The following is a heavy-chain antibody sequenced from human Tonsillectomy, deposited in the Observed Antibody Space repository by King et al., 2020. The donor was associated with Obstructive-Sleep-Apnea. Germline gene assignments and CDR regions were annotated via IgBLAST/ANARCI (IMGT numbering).Heavy chain of an antibody. V-gene: IGHV1-2*04. CDR3: ARERLGGTGTTYYYYGMDV. J-gene: IGHJ6*02. CDR1: GYTFTGYY. Sequence: VQLVESGAEVKKPGASVKVSCKASGYTFTGYYMHWVRQAPGQGLEWMGWINPNSGGTNYAQKFQGWGTMTRDTSISTAYLELSRLRSDDTAVYYCARERLGGTGTTYYYYGMDVWGQGTTVTVSS. D-gene: IGHD1-1*01. CDR2: INPNSGGT.